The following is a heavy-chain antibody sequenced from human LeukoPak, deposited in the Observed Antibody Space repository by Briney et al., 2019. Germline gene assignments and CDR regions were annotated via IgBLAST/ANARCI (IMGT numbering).Heavy chain of an antibody. CDR2: IYYSGST. V-gene: IGHV4-59*08. D-gene: IGHD1-26*01. CDR3: ARRVGGSYYLDR. CDR1: GGSISSYY. J-gene: IGHJ5*02. Sequence: SETLSLTCTVSGGSISSYYWSWIRQPPGKGLEWIGYIYYSGSTNYNPSLKSRVTISVDTSKNQFSLKLSSVTAADTAVYYCARRVGGSYYLDRWGQGTLVTVSS.